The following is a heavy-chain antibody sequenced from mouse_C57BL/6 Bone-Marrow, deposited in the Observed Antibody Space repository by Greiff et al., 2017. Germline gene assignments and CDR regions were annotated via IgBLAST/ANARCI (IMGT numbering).Heavy chain of an antibody. CDR2: IYPGNSDT. D-gene: IGHD1-1*01. CDR3: TKDYYGSSPAWFAY. CDR1: GYTFTSYW. V-gene: IGHV1-5*01. J-gene: IGHJ3*01. Sequence: EVKLVESGTVLARPGASVKMSCKTSGYTFTSYWMHWVKQRPGQGLEWIGAIYPGNSDTSYNQKFKGKAKLTAVTSASTAYMELSSLTNEDSAVYYCTKDYYGSSPAWFAYWGQGTLVTVSA.